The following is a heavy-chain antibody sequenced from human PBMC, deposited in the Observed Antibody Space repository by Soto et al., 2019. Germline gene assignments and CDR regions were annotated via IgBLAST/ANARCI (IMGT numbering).Heavy chain of an antibody. Sequence: QVQLHESGPGLVKPSETLSLTCTVSGDPISTYYWSWIRQSPGKGLQWIGYIFYSVGTAYNPSLKSRVTISLDMSKKQISLQLTSVTTADTVTYFCARLQLDQKVIDYWGQGTLVTVSS. D-gene: IGHD1-1*01. CDR2: IFYSVGT. CDR1: GDPISTYY. CDR3: ARLQLDQKVIDY. J-gene: IGHJ4*02. V-gene: IGHV4-59*01.